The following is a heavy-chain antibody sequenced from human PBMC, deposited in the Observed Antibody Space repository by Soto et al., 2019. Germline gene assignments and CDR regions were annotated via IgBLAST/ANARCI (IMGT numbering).Heavy chain of an antibody. CDR1: GFTFSNAW. CDR3: TTDVVVPAAFHFDY. J-gene: IGHJ4*02. V-gene: IGHV3-15*01. Sequence: GGSLRLSCAASGFTFSNAWMSWVRQAPGKGLEWVGRIKSKTDGGTTDYAAPVKGRFTISRDDSKNTLYLQMNSLKTEDTAVYYCTTDVVVPAAFHFDYWGQGTLVTVSS. CDR2: IKSKTDGGTT. D-gene: IGHD2-2*01.